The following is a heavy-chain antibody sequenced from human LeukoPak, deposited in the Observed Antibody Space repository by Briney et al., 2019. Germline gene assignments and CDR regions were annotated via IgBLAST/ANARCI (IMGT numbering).Heavy chain of an antibody. CDR3: ASQYSGSYYSYFDY. CDR2: IYYSGST. D-gene: IGHD1-26*01. V-gene: IGHV4-59*08. J-gene: IGHJ4*02. CDR1: GGSISSYY. Sequence: SETLSLTCTVSGGSISSYYWSWIRQPPGKGLEWIGYIYYSGSTNYNPSLKSRVTISVDTSKNQFSLNLSSVTAADTAVYYRASQYSGSYYSYFDYWGQGTLVTVSS.